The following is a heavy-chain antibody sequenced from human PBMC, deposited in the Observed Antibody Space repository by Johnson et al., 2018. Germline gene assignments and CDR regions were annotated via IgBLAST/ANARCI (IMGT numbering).Heavy chain of an antibody. V-gene: IGHV3-23*04. J-gene: IGHJ3*02. Sequence: VQLVESGGGLVQPGGSLRLSCAASGFTFSSYVMSWVRHAPGKGLEWVSGISSSGGSTYYADPVKGRFTISRDNFKNTLYLQRNSLRAEDTAVYYCARDYYDAFDIWGQGTMVTVSS. CDR1: GFTFSSYV. CDR3: ARDYYDAFDI. CDR2: ISSSGGST. D-gene: IGHD3-10*01.